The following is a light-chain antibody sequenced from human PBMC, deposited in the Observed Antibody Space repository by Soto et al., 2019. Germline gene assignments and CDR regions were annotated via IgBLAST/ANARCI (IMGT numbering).Light chain of an antibody. CDR2: GAS. Sequence: EIVMTQSPATLPVSPGARATLSCRASQSVNSNLAWYQQKPGQAPRLLIYGASTRATGLPARFSGSGSGTEFTLTISSLQSEDFAAYYCHQYNHWPFTFGQGTRLEIK. V-gene: IGKV3D-15*01. J-gene: IGKJ5*01. CDR3: HQYNHWPFT. CDR1: QSVNSN.